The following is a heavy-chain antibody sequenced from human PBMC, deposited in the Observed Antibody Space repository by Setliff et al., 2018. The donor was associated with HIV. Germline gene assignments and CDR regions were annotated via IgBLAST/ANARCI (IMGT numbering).Heavy chain of an antibody. V-gene: IGHV3-11*04. CDR1: GRSFSGYY. D-gene: IGHD2-15*01. Sequence: LSLTCAVYGRSFSGYYWNWIRQSPGKGLEWVSYISGLGGGTIYYADSVRGRFTISRDDAEKSVYLQMNSLRAEDTAVYYCARAGVVEGYYYYYYMDVWGKGTTVTVSS. CDR2: ISGLGGGTI. J-gene: IGHJ6*03. CDR3: ARAGVVEGYYYYYYMDV.